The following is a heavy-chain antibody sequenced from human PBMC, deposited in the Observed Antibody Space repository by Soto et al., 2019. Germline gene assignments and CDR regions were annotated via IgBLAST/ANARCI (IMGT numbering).Heavy chain of an antibody. CDR3: AKDLLPAYYYDSSGYYDY. V-gene: IGHV3-30*18. D-gene: IGHD3-22*01. Sequence: QVQLVESGGGVVQPGRSLRLSCAASGFTFSSYGMHWVRQAPGKGLEWVAVISYDGSNKYYADSVKGRFTISRDNSKNTXXLQMNSLRAEDTAVYYCAKDLLPAYYYDSSGYYDYWGQGTLVTVSS. CDR2: ISYDGSNK. J-gene: IGHJ4*02. CDR1: GFTFSSYG.